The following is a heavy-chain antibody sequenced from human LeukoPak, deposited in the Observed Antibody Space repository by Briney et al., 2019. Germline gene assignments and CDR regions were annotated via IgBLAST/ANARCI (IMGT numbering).Heavy chain of an antibody. CDR3: AKGSTDYDSSNYYLGY. CDR1: GFTFSTYS. CDR2: ISSSSSTI. J-gene: IGHJ4*02. D-gene: IGHD3-22*01. Sequence: GGSLRLSCAASGFTFSTYSMNWVRQAPGKGLECVSYISSSSSTIYYADSVRGRFTISRDNSKNTLYLQMDSLRTEDTALYYCAKGSTDYDSSNYYLGYWGQGTLVTVSS. V-gene: IGHV3-48*01.